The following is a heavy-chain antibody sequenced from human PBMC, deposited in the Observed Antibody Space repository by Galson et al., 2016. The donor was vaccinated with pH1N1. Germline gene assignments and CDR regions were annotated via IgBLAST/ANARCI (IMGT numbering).Heavy chain of an antibody. CDR1: GFTFSGFY. CDR2: ITKRPEGYTT. V-gene: IGHV3-72*01. Sequence: LRLSCAASGFTFSGFYMDWVRQAPGKGLEWVGRITKRPEGYTTQDATSVKGRFIISRDDSKDSLYLQMNSLKTEDTAVYYCTRENHHKFDYWGQGTLVTVSS. J-gene: IGHJ4*02. D-gene: IGHD1-14*01. CDR3: TRENHHKFDY.